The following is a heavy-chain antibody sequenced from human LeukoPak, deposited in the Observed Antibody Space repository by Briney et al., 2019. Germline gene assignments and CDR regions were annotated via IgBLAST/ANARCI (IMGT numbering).Heavy chain of an antibody. V-gene: IGHV3-33*06. J-gene: IGHJ4*02. CDR1: GFTFSSYG. CDR2: IWYDGSNK. CDR3: AKGESHPKYYFDY. D-gene: IGHD3-10*01. Sequence: GGSLRLSCAASGFTFSSYGMHWVRQAPGKGREWVAVIWYDGSNKYYADSVKGRFTISRDNSKNTLYLQMNSLRAEDTAVYYCAKGESHPKYYFDYWGRGTLVTVSS.